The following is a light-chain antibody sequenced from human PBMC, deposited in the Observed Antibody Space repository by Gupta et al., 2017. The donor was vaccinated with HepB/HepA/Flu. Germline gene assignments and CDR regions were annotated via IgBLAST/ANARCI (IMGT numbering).Light chain of an antibody. Sequence: EVVVSKSPGTLSLSPGERATLSCRASQSVSSNLAWYQQKPGQSPRLLIYDASNRATGIPARFSGSGSGTDFTLTISSLEPEDFAVYYCQQRSNWPWTFGRGTKVEIK. V-gene: IGKV3-11*01. CDR2: DAS. CDR3: QQRSNWPWT. J-gene: IGKJ4*01. CDR1: QSVSSN.